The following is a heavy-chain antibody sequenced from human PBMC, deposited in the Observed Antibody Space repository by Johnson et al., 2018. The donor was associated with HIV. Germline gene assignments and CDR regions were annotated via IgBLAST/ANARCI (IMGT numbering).Heavy chain of an antibody. Sequence: VQLVESGGGLVQPGGSLRLSCAASGFTFSDYYMSWIRQAPGKGLEWASYISSCGITIDSADSVKGRFTISRDNSKNTLYMQMNSLRAEDTAVYYFARTEMIAFGGVFVLGGAFDIWGQGTMVTVSS. CDR3: ARTEMIAFGGVFVLGGAFDI. CDR2: ISSCGITI. D-gene: IGHD3-16*02. V-gene: IGHV3-11*04. J-gene: IGHJ3*02. CDR1: GFTFSDYY.